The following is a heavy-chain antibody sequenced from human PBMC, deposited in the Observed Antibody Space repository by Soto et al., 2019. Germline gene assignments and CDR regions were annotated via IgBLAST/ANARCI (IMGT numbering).Heavy chain of an antibody. CDR3: AGRGSPGLGY. CDR1: GGSFSGYY. CDR2: INHSGST. D-gene: IGHD6-25*01. Sequence: SETLSLTCAVYGGSFSGYYWSWIRQPPGKGLEWIGEINHSGSTNYNPSLKSRVTISVDTSKNQFSLKLSSVTAADTAVYYCAGRGSPGLGYWGQGTLVTVSS. V-gene: IGHV4-34*01. J-gene: IGHJ4*02.